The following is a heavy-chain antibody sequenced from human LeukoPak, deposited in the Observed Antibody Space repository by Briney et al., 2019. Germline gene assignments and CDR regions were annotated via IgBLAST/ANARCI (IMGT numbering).Heavy chain of an antibody. CDR3: ARGLGYCTSTTCLLPFDY. J-gene: IGHJ4*02. CDR2: IYSGGST. CDR1: GFTVSSNY. V-gene: IGHV3-53*01. D-gene: IGHD2-2*01. Sequence: PGGSLRLSCAASGFTVSSNYMTWVRQAPGKGLECVSVIYSGGSTYYADSVNGRFTVSRDNSKNTLYLQMNSLRAEDTAMYYCARGLGYCTSTTCLLPFDYWGQGTLVTVSS.